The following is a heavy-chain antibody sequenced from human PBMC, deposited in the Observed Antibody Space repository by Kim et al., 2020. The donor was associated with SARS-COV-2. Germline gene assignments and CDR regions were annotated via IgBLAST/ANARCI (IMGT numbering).Heavy chain of an antibody. Sequence: GGSLRLSCAASGFTFSSYWMHWVRQAPGKGLVWVSRINSDGSSTSYADSVKGRFTISRDNAKNTLYLQMNSLRAEDTAVYYCARTLRPLTRLLWFGESQDLDYWGQGTLVTVSS. J-gene: IGHJ4*02. D-gene: IGHD3-10*01. CDR1: GFTFSSYW. CDR3: ARTLRPLTRLLWFGESQDLDY. V-gene: IGHV3-74*01. CDR2: INSDGSST.